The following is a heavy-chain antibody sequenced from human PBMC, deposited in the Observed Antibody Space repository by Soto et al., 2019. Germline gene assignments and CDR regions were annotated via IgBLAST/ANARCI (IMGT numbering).Heavy chain of an antibody. V-gene: IGHV1-69*01. Sequence: QVQLLQSGAEVKKPGSSVKVSCKASGGTFSSYAINWVRQAPGQGLEWMGGIIPISDTTNYAQKFQGRVTITADESTSTAYMELSSLRSEDTAVYYCARSQGSSTSLEIYYYYYYGMDVWGQGTTVTVSS. CDR2: IIPISDTT. J-gene: IGHJ6*02. CDR3: ARSQGSSTSLEIYYYYYYGMDV. D-gene: IGHD2-2*01. CDR1: GGTFSSYA.